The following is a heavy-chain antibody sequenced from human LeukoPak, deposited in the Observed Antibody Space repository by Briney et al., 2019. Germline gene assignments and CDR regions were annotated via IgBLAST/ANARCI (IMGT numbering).Heavy chain of an antibody. CDR1: GGTFISYA. D-gene: IGHD3-10*01. Sequence: GSSVKVSCKASGGTFISYAISWVRQAPGQGLEWRGRIIPIFGTANYAQKFQGRVTITTDESTSSAYMELSSLRSEDTAVYYCASDRFGELLLSVWYFDYWGQGTLVTVSS. CDR3: ASDRFGELLLSVWYFDY. CDR2: IIPIFGTA. V-gene: IGHV1-69*05. J-gene: IGHJ4*02.